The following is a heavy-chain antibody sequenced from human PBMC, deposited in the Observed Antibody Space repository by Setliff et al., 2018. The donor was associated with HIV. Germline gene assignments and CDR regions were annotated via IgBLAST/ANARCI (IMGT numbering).Heavy chain of an antibody. CDR1: ESTFYA. CDR2: ISYDGTSK. V-gene: IGHV3-30*04. D-gene: IGHD2-2*01. Sequence: GGSLRLSCEASESTFYAMHWVRQAPGKGLEWLAVISYDGTSKYYADSVKGRFTISRDNSKSTQYLQMNSLRTEDTAVYYCARGKIVVVPAAMRPFDYWGQGTLVTVSS. J-gene: IGHJ4*02. CDR3: ARGKIVVVPAAMRPFDY.